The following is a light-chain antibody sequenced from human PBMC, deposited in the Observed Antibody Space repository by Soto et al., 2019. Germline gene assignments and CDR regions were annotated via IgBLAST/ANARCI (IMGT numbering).Light chain of an antibody. CDR2: GTS. V-gene: IGKV3-20*01. CDR1: QSVSSSY. CDR3: QYYGSSHSNT. J-gene: IGKJ5*01. Sequence: EIVLTQSPGTLSLSPGERATLSCRARQSVSSSYLAWYQQKPGQAPRLLIYGTSSKATGTPDRFSGRGSGTDFTLTISRLEPEDLAVYYCQYYGSSHSNTFGQLTRLEI.